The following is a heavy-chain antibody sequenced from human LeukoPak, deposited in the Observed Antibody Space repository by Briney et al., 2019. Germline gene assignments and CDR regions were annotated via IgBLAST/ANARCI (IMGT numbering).Heavy chain of an antibody. V-gene: IGHV1-2*02. D-gene: IGHD2-2*01. CDR1: GYTFTGYY. CDR3: ARVHCSSTSCRNWFDP. Sequence: GASVKVSCKASGYTFTGYYMHWVRQAPGQGLEWMGWINPNSGGTNYAQKFQGRVTMTRDTSISTAYMELSRLRSDDTAVYYCARVHCSSTSCRNWFDPWGQGTLVTVSS. J-gene: IGHJ5*02. CDR2: INPNSGGT.